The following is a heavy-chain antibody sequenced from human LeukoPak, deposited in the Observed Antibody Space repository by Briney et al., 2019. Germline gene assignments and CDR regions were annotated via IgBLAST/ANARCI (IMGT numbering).Heavy chain of an antibody. J-gene: IGHJ3*02. D-gene: IGHD3-22*01. V-gene: IGHV3-23*01. CDR1: XYA. CDR3: AKSYYYDSSGYYYDAFDI. Sequence: XYAMSWVRQAXGXGXEWVSAISGSGGSTYYADSVKGRFTISRDNSKNTLYLQMNSLRAEDTAVYYCAKSYYYDSSGYYYDAFDIWGQGTMVTVSS. CDR2: ISGSGGST.